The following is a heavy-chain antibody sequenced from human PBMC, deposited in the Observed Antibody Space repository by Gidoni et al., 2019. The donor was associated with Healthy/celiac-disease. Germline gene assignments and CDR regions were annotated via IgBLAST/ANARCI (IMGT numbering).Heavy chain of an antibody. V-gene: IGHV4-34*01. J-gene: IGHJ6*02. CDR1: GGSFSGYY. Sequence: QVQLQQWGAGLLKPSATLSLTCAVSGGSFSGYYWSWIRQPPGKGLEWIGEINHSGSTNYNPSLKSRVTISVDTSKNQFSLKLSSVTAADTAVYYCARAALVDYYYGMDVWGQGTTVTVSS. CDR2: INHSGST. D-gene: IGHD2-2*01. CDR3: ARAALVDYYYGMDV.